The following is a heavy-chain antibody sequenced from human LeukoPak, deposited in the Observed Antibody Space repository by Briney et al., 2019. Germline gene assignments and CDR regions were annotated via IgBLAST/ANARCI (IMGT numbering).Heavy chain of an antibody. CDR2: ISYDGSNK. V-gene: IGHV3-30*18. CDR3: AKGLLLWLGDPIRYYNGMDV. D-gene: IGHD3-10*01. J-gene: IGHJ6*02. CDR1: GFTFSSYG. Sequence: GRSLRLSCAASGFTFSSYGVHWVRQAPGKGLEWVAVISYDGSNKYYADSVKGRFTISRDNSKNTLYLQMNSLRAEDTAVYYCAKGLLLWLGDPIRYYNGMDVWGQGTTVTVSS.